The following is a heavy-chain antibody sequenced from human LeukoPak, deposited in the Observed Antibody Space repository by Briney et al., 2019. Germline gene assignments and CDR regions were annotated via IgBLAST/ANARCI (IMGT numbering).Heavy chain of an antibody. CDR1: GFTFSSYS. J-gene: IGHJ3*02. V-gene: IGHV3-21*01. CDR2: ISSDSNYI. CDR3: ASRYCTSTNCYAFDI. Sequence: GGSLRPSCAASGFTFSSYSMNWVRQAPGKGLEWVSSISSDSNYIFYADSVQGRFTISRDTAENSLFLQMNSLRAEDTAVYYCASRYCTSTNCYAFDIWGQGTMVTVSS. D-gene: IGHD2-2*01.